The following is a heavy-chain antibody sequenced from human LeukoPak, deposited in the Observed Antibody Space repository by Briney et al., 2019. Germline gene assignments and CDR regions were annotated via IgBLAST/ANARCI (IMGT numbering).Heavy chain of an antibody. J-gene: IGHJ6*03. Sequence: GGSLRLSCAASGFTFSSYAMSWVRQAPGKGLEWVSAISGSGGSTYYADSVKGRFTISRDNAKNSLYLQMNSLRAEDTAVYYCARDPGYCSGGSCYLWDSYYYYYMDVWGKGTTVTVSS. CDR2: ISGSGGST. V-gene: IGHV3-23*01. CDR1: GFTFSSYA. CDR3: ARDPGYCSGGSCYLWDSYYYYYMDV. D-gene: IGHD2-15*01.